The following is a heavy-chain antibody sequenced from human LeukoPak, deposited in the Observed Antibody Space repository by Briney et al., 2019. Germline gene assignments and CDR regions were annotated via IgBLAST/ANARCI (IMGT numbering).Heavy chain of an antibody. Sequence: SETLSLTCAVSGGSFSGYYWSWIRQPPGKGLEWIGEINHSGSTNYNPSLKSRVTISVDTSKNQFSLKLSSVTAADTAVYYCARATRRAQYYYYYYGMDVWGQGTTVTVSS. CDR1: GGSFSGYY. V-gene: IGHV4-34*01. CDR3: ARATRRAQYYYYYYGMDV. CDR2: INHSGST. J-gene: IGHJ6*02.